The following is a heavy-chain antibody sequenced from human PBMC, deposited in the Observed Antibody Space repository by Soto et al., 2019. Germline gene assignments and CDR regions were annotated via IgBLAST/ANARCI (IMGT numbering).Heavy chain of an antibody. Sequence: GESLKISCKGSGYSFTSYWIGWVRQMPGKGLEWMGIIYPGDSDTRYSPSFQGQVTISADKSISTAYLQWSSLKASHTAMYYCATPTGYSYGYPIYYYYGMDVWGQGTTVTVSS. V-gene: IGHV5-51*01. CDR3: ATPTGYSYGYPIYYYYGMDV. CDR1: GYSFTSYW. J-gene: IGHJ6*02. CDR2: IYPGDSDT. D-gene: IGHD5-18*01.